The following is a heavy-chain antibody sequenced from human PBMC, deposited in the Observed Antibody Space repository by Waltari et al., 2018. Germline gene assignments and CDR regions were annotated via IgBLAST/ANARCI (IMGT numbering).Heavy chain of an antibody. Sequence: QAQLVQSGAEVKKPGASVKVSCKASGYTFTGYYMHWVRQAPGQGLEWMGRINPNSGDTNYAQKFQGRVTMTRDTSISTAYMELSRLRSDDTAVYYCARFEYSSSWLRDYWGQGTLVTVSS. CDR1: GYTFTGYY. CDR3: ARFEYSSSWLRDY. V-gene: IGHV1-2*06. D-gene: IGHD6-6*01. J-gene: IGHJ4*02. CDR2: INPNSGDT.